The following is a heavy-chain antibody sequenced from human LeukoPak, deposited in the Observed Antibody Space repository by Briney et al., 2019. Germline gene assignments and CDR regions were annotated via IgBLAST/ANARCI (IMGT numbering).Heavy chain of an antibody. CDR1: GGSISSSSYY. D-gene: IGHD3-3*02. V-gene: IGHV4-39*07. CDR2: IYYSGST. CDR3: ARDPLASRVP. Sequence: TSETLSLTCTVSGGSISSSSYYWGWIRQPPGKGLEWIGGIYYSGSTYYNPSLKSRVTISVDTSKNQFSLKLSSVTAADTAVYYCARDPLASRVPWGQGTLVTVSS. J-gene: IGHJ5*02.